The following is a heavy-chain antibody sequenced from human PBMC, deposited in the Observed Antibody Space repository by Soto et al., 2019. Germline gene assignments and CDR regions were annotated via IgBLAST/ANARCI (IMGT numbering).Heavy chain of an antibody. V-gene: IGHV3-33*01. CDR3: ARCHYSGSARAYGMDV. CDR1: GFTFSSYA. D-gene: IGHD3-10*01. J-gene: IGHJ6*02. Sequence: QVQLVESGGGVVQPGRSLRLSCAASGFTFSSYAMHWVRQAPGKGLEWVAVIWYDGGNKYYADSVKGRFTISRDNSKNTRYLQMNSLRGEDRAVYHCARCHYSGSARAYGMDVWGQGTTVTVSS. CDR2: IWYDGGNK.